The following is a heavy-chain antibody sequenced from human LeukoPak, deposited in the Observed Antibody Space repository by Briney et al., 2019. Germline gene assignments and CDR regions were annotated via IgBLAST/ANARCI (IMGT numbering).Heavy chain of an antibody. J-gene: IGHJ5*02. CDR1: GYTFTSYD. CDR3: AKETPNTGWFDP. Sequence: ASVKVSCKASGYTFTSYDINWVRQATGQGLEWMGWMNPNSGNTGYAQKFQGRVTLTRDTSTSTVYMELSSLRSEDTAIYYCAKETPNTGWFDPWGQGTLVTVSS. V-gene: IGHV1-8*01. D-gene: IGHD1-14*01. CDR2: MNPNSGNT.